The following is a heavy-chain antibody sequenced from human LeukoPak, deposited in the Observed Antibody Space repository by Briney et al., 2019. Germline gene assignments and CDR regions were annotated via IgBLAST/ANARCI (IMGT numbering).Heavy chain of an antibody. CDR3: AKDRGYYDSSGYYDY. J-gene: IGHJ4*02. CDR2: ISWNSGSI. D-gene: IGHD3-22*01. CDR1: GFTFDDYA. Sequence: GGSLRLSCAASGFTFDDYAMHWVRQAPGKGLEWVSGISWNSGSIGYADSVKGRFTISRDNAKNSLYLQMNSLRAEDTALYCCAKDRGYYDSSGYYDYWGQGTLVTVSS. V-gene: IGHV3-9*01.